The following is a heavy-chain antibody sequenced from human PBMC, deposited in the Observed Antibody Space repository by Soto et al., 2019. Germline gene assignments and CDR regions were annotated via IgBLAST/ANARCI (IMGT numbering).Heavy chain of an antibody. D-gene: IGHD3-3*01. J-gene: IGHJ3*02. CDR1: GGSFSGYY. V-gene: IGHV4-34*01. CDR2: INHSGST. Sequence: QVQLQQWGAGLLKPSETLSLTCAVYGGSFSGYYWSWIRQPPGKGLEWSGEINHSGSTNYNPSLKRRVTISVDTSKNQFSLKLSCVTAADTAVYYCARGSRGVVTPDWAFDIWGQGTMVTVSS. CDR3: ARGSRGVVTPDWAFDI.